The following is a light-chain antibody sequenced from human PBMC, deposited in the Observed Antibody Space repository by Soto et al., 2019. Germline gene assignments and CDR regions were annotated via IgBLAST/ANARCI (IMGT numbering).Light chain of an antibody. CDR3: SSYAGSNNVI. CDR1: ANNIGGYNF. V-gene: IGLV2-8*01. J-gene: IGLJ2*01. CDR2: EFR. Sequence: QSVLTQPPSASGSPGQSVTISCTGAANNIGGYNFVSWYQQHPGKAPKLIISEFRERPSGVPDRFSGSKSGNTASLTVSGPQAEDEADYYCSSYAGSNNVIFGGGTKITVL.